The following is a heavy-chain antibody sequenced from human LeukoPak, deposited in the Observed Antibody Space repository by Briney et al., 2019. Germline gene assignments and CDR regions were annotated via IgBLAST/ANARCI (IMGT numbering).Heavy chain of an antibody. J-gene: IGHJ4*02. CDR3: ARHTGSNYFGY. D-gene: IGHD3-10*01. Sequence: SETLSLTCTVSGGSISSSSYYWGWIRQPPGKGLEWIGSIYYSGITYYNPSLKSRVTISVDTSKNQFSLKLTSVIAADTAVFYCARHTGSNYFGYWGQGTLVTVSS. CDR1: GGSISSSSYY. CDR2: IYYSGIT. V-gene: IGHV4-39*01.